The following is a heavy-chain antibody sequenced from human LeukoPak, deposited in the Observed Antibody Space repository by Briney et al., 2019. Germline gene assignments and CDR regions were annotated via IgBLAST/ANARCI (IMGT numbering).Heavy chain of an antibody. D-gene: IGHD2-21*01. V-gene: IGHV4-4*07. CDR2: IYPTGSI. J-gene: IGHJ4*02. Sequence: SETLSLTCTVSGGSISSYYWSWIRQPAGKALEWIGRIYPTGSINYNPSLKSRVTMSVDTSKNQLSLKLTSLTAADTAVYFCPRDPSTFSGDFDFWGQGTLVTVSS. CDR3: PRDPSTFSGDFDF. CDR1: GGSISSYY.